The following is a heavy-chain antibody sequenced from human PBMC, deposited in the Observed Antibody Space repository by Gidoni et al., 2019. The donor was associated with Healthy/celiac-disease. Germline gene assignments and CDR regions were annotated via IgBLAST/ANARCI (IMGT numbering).Heavy chain of an antibody. CDR3: ARLGRGGWDNSDWFDP. D-gene: IGHD6-19*01. CDR2: IYPGDSDT. CDR1: GYSLTSYW. V-gene: IGHV5-51*01. J-gene: IGHJ5*02. Sequence: EVQLVQSGAEVKKPGESLKICCKGSGYSLTSYWIGWVRQMPGKGLEWMGIIYPGDSDTRYSPSFQGQVTISADKSISTAYLQWSSLKASDTAMYYCARLGRGGWDNSDWFDPWGQGTLVTVSS.